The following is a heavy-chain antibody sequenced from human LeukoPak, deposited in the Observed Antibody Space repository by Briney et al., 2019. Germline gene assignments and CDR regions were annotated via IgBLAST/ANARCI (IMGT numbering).Heavy chain of an antibody. J-gene: IGHJ6*03. Sequence: ASVKVSCKASGYTFTSYGISRVRQAPGQGLEWMGWISAYNGNTNYAQKLQGRVTMTTDTSTSTDYMELRSLRSDDTAVYYCARGNYDFWSGYRLRYMDVWGKGTTVTVSS. V-gene: IGHV1-18*01. CDR2: ISAYNGNT. CDR3: ARGNYDFWSGYRLRYMDV. D-gene: IGHD3-3*01. CDR1: GYTFTSYG.